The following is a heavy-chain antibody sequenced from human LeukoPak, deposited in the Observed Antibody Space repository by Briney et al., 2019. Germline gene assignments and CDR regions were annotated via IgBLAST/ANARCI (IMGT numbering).Heavy chain of an antibody. Sequence: GGSLRLSCAASGFTFSSYWMTWVRQAPGKGLEWVANIKQDGSERYYVDSVEGRFTISRDNAKNSLYLQMNSLRVEDTAVYYCARDGWQLDDFDYWGQGTLVTVSS. J-gene: IGHJ4*02. CDR3: ARDGWQLDDFDY. CDR2: IKQDGSER. V-gene: IGHV3-7*01. CDR1: GFTFSSYW. D-gene: IGHD6-6*01.